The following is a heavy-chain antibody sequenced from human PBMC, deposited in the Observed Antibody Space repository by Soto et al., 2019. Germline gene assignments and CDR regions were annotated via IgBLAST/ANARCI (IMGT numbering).Heavy chain of an antibody. CDR2: IIPIFGTA. CDR1: GGTFSSYA. Sequence: SVKVSCKASGGTFSSYAISWVRQAPGQGLEWMGGIIPIFGTANYAQKFQGRVTITADESTSTAYMELSSLRSEDTAVYYCASRYCTNGVCSTYFDYWGQGTLVTAPQ. J-gene: IGHJ4*02. CDR3: ASRYCTNGVCSTYFDY. D-gene: IGHD2-8*01. V-gene: IGHV1-69*13.